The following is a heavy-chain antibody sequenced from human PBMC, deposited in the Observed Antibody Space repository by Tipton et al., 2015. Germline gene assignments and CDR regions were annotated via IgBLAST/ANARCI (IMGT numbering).Heavy chain of an antibody. J-gene: IGHJ4*02. V-gene: IGHV1-69*01. D-gene: IGHD2-15*01. CDR3: ARLSGPQAFDY. CDR2: IIPVFPTA. Sequence: QVQLVQSGAEVKKPGSSVKVSCKASGGTFSSYAISWVRQAPGQGLEWMGGIIPVFPTANYAPKFRGRLTITADESTSTAYMELSSLRFEDTAVYYCARLSGPQAFDYWGQGTPVTVSS. CDR1: GGTFSSYA.